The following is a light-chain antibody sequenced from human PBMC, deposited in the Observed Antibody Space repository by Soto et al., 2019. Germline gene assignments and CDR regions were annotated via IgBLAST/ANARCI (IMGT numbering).Light chain of an antibody. Sequence: EIVLTQSPGTLSLSPGERATLSCRASQSLNSFYLAWYQQKPGQAPRLLIYGSSNRATGIPDRFSGSGSGTKFSLTISRLDPEDFALYYCQQYDISPRTFGQGTKVEVK. CDR2: GSS. V-gene: IGKV3-20*01. CDR1: QSLNSFY. J-gene: IGKJ1*01. CDR3: QQYDISPRT.